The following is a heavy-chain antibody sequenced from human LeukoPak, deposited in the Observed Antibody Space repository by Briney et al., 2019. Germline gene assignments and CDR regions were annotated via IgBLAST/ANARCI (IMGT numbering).Heavy chain of an antibody. Sequence: SATLSLTCTVSGGSISSYYWSWIRQPPGKGLEWIGYIYYSGSTNYNPSLKSRVTISVDTSKNQFSLKLSSVTAADTAVYYCARVRALDYYCSGGSCYSPRYYYGMDVWGQGTTVTVSS. CDR1: GGSISSYY. V-gene: IGHV4-59*01. D-gene: IGHD2-15*01. CDR3: ARVRALDYYCSGGSCYSPRYYYGMDV. J-gene: IGHJ6*02. CDR2: IYYSGST.